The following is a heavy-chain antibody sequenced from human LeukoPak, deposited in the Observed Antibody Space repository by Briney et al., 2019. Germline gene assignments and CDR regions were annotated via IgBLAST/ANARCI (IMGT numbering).Heavy chain of an antibody. D-gene: IGHD1-14*01. J-gene: IGHJ4*02. CDR1: GCSFTTYW. CDR2: INPDDSDT. Sequence: GESLKISCKGSGCSFTTYWIGWVRQMPGKGLEWMGIINPDDSDTRYSPSFQGQVTISVDNSIRTAYLQWSSLKASDTAMYYCARYSSNHLDFWGQGTLVTVSS. CDR3: ARYSSNHLDF. V-gene: IGHV5-51*01.